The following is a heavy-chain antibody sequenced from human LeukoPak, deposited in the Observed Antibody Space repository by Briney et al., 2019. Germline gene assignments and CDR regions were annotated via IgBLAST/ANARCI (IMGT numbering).Heavy chain of an antibody. Sequence: PSQTLSLTCTVSGGSISSGDYYWSWLRQPPGKGLDWSGYIYYSGSTYYNPSLKSRVTISVNTSKNQFSLKLSSVTAADTAVYYCAREARLRRFDYWGQGTLVTVSS. CDR2: IYYSGST. J-gene: IGHJ4*02. V-gene: IGHV4-30-4*08. CDR1: GGSISSGDYY. D-gene: IGHD1-1*01. CDR3: AREARLRRFDY.